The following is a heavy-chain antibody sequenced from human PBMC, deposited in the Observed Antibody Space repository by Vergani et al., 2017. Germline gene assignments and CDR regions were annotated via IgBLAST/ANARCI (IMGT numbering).Heavy chain of an antibody. CDR2: ITGGGGSN. CDR3: VKDVGSYLIFFDS. D-gene: IGHD1-26*01. V-gene: IGHV3-23*01. Sequence: EVQLLESGGSLKQPGGSVRLSCAASGFTFSTYAMNWVRQAPGKGLEWVSAITGGGGSNYSADSFKGRFIISRAISRDTLYLQLNSLRPEDTATYYCVKDVGSYLIFFDSWGQEPLFTVSS. CDR1: GFTFSTYA. J-gene: IGHJ4*02.